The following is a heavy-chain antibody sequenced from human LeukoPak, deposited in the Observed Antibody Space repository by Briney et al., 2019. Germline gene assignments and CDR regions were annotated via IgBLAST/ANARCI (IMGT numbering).Heavy chain of an antibody. J-gene: IGHJ6*03. CDR2: INPNTGGT. CDR3: TRGPGFYYMDV. D-gene: IGHD3-10*01. V-gene: IGHV1-2*02. CDR1: GYTFTGYY. Sequence: GAPVKVSCKASGYTFTGYYMDWVRQAPGQGLEWMGWINPNTGGTNYAQKFQGRVTMASDTSISTAYMELSRLRSDDTAVYYCTRGPGFYYMDVWGKGTTVTVSS.